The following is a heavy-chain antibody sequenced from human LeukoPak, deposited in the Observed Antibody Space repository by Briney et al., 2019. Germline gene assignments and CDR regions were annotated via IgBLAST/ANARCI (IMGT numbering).Heavy chain of an antibody. CDR3: ARDWDIWLQSRFDY. D-gene: IGHD5-24*01. J-gene: IGHJ4*02. CDR2: IKHDGSEN. Sequence: PGGSLRLSCAASGFTFSTYWMSWVRQAPGKGLEWVANIKHDGSENFYVDSVKGRFTISRDNAKNSLYLQMNSLRAEDTAVYYCARDWDIWLQSRFDYWGQGTLVTVSS. CDR1: GFTFSTYW. V-gene: IGHV3-7*04.